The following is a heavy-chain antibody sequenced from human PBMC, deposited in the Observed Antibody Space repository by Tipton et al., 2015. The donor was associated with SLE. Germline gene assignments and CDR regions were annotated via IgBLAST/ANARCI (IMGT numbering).Heavy chain of an antibody. J-gene: IGHJ4*02. D-gene: IGHD3-16*01. V-gene: IGHV4-4*02. CDR1: GVSLSTNNW. Sequence: GLVKPSETLSLTCTVSGVSLSTNNWWSWVRQSPGKGLEWIAEIYHSGSTNYNPALGSRVTISVDKSRNQFSLRLDSVTSADTAVYFCVRDWGVWGQGIPVTVSS. CDR2: IYHSGST. CDR3: VRDWGV.